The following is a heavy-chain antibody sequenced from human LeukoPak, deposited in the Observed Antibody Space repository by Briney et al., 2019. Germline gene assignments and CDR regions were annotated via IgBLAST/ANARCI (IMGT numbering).Heavy chain of an antibody. CDR3: ARENDYALDY. CDR1: GFTFSNYS. J-gene: IGHJ4*02. D-gene: IGHD4-17*01. V-gene: IGHV3-21*01. Sequence: NPGGSLRLSCAASGFTFSNYSMNWVRQAPGKGLEWVSCISNTNSYIYYADSVKGRFTISRDNSQNTMYLQMNSLRAEDTAVYYCARENDYALDYWGQGTLVTVSS. CDR2: ISNTNSYI.